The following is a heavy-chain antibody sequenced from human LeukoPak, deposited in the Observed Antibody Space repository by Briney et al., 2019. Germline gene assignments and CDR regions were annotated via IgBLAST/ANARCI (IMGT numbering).Heavy chain of an antibody. V-gene: IGHV3-23*01. CDR3: AKGDSITIFGVVIPYFDY. CDR1: GFTFTTYA. CDR2: ISGGGGST. J-gene: IGHJ4*02. D-gene: IGHD3-3*01. Sequence: PGGSLRLSCAASGFTFTTYAMNWVPQAPGKGLEWVSGISGGGGSTYYADSVKGRFTISRDNSKNTLYLQMNRLRAEDTAVYYCAKGDSITIFGVVIPYFDYWGQGTLVTVSS.